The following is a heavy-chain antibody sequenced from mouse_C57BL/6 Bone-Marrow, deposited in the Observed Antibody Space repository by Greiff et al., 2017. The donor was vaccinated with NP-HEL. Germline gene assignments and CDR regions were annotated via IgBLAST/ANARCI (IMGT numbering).Heavy chain of an antibody. D-gene: IGHD3-2*02. J-gene: IGHJ3*01. CDR1: GYTFTSYW. V-gene: IGHV1-72*01. CDR2: IDPNSGGT. CDR3: ARRQLRLRGAWFAY. Sequence: VQLQQPGAELVKPGASVKLSCKASGYTFTSYWMHWVKQRPGRGLEWIGRIDPNSGGTKYNEKFKSKATLTVDKPSSTAYMQLSSLTSADSAVYDGARRQLRLRGAWFAYWGQGTLVTVSA.